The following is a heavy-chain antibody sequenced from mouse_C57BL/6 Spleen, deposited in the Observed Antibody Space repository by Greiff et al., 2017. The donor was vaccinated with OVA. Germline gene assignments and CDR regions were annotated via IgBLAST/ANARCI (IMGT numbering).Heavy chain of an antibody. J-gene: IGHJ2*01. CDR2: IDPSDSYT. CDR1: GYTFTSYW. D-gene: IGHD5-1*01. CDR3: ARLVPKENFDY. Sequence: VQLQQPGAELVKPGASVKLSCKASGYTFTSYWMQWVKQRPGQGLEWIGEIDPSDSYTNYNQKFKGKATLTVDTSSSTAYMQLSSLTSEDSAVYYCARLVPKENFDYWGQGTTLTVSS. V-gene: IGHV1-50*01.